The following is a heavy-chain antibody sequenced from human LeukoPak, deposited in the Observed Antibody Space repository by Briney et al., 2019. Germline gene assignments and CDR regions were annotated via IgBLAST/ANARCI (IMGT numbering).Heavy chain of an antibody. CDR2: ISYDGSNK. CDR1: GFTFSSYA. CDR3: AREGGYCSSTSCYYYYYGMDV. V-gene: IGHV3-30*04. D-gene: IGHD2-2*01. J-gene: IGHJ6*02. Sequence: GGSLRLSCAASGFTFSSYAMHWVRQAPGKGLEWVAVISYDGSNKYYADSVKGRFTISRDNSKNTLYLQMNSLRAEDTAVYYCAREGGYCSSTSCYYYYYGMDVWGQGTTVTVSS.